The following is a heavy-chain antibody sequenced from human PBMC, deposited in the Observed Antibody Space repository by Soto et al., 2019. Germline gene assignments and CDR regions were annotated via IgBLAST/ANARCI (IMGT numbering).Heavy chain of an antibody. D-gene: IGHD3-22*01. Sequence: GVSLRLSCAASGFTFSSYGMHWVRQAPGKGLEWVAVIWYDGSNKYYADSVKGRFTISRDNSKNTLYLQMNSLRAEDTAVYYCARHPGYYDSSGYFDYWGQGTLVTVSS. CDR1: GFTFSSYG. J-gene: IGHJ4*02. V-gene: IGHV3-33*01. CDR3: ARHPGYYDSSGYFDY. CDR2: IWYDGSNK.